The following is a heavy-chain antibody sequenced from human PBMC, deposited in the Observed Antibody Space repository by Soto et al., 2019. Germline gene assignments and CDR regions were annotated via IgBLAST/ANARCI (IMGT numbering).Heavy chain of an antibody. CDR1: GYTFTSYD. Sequence: GASVKVSCKASGYTFTSYDINWVRQATGQGLEWMGWINPNSGGTNYAQKFQGWVTMTRDTSISTAYMELSRLRSDDTAVYYCAREGCTNGVCYNDAFDIWGQGTMVTVSS. D-gene: IGHD2-8*01. CDR2: INPNSGGT. J-gene: IGHJ3*02. CDR3: AREGCTNGVCYNDAFDI. V-gene: IGHV1-2*04.